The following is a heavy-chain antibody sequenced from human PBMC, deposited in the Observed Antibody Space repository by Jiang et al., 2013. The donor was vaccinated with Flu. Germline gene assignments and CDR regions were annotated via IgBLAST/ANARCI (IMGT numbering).Heavy chain of an antibody. D-gene: IGHD3-3*01. CDR2: INHSGST. CDR3: ARAVWGIFGVVPPGGTRWFDP. J-gene: IGHJ5*02. CDR1: GGSFSGYY. Sequence: SLTCAVYGGSFSGYYWSWIRQPPGKGLEWIGEINHSGSTNYNPSLKSRLTMSVDTSKNQFSLRLSSVTAADTAVYYCARAVWGIFGVVPPGGTRWFDPWDQGTLVTVSS. V-gene: IGHV4-34*01.